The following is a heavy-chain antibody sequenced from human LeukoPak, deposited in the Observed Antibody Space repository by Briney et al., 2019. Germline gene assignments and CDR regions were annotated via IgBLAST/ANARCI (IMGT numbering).Heavy chain of an antibody. V-gene: IGHV3-30*04. CDR3: AKDHYSSSSFRGYYYYYYMDV. D-gene: IGHD6-6*01. CDR2: ISYDGFDR. Sequence: GGSLRLSCAASGFTFSSYAMHWVRQAPGKGLEWVAVISYDGFDRYYADSVKGRFTISRDNSKNTLYLQMNSLRAEDTAVYYCAKDHYSSSSFRGYYYYYYMDVWGKGTTVTVSS. J-gene: IGHJ6*03. CDR1: GFTFSSYA.